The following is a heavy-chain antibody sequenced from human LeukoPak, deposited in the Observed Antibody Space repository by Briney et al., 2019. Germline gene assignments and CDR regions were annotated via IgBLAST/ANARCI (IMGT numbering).Heavy chain of an antibody. CDR1: GGSISSGGYS. V-gene: IGHV4-30-2*01. CDR2: IYHSGST. CDR3: ARDQYCSGGSCYSGLFDY. D-gene: IGHD2-15*01. Sequence: SETLSLTCAVSGGSISSGGYSWSWIRQPPGKGLEWIGYIYHSGSTYYNPSLKSRVTISVDTSKNQFSLKLSSVTAADTAVYYCARDQYCSGGSCYSGLFDYWGQGTLVTVSS. J-gene: IGHJ4*02.